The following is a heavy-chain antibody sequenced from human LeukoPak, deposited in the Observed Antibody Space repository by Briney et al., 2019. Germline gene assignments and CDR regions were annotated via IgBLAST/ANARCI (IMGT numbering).Heavy chain of an antibody. Sequence: PSETLSLTCAVYGGSFSGYYWSWIRQPAGKGLEWIGRMYTSGSSNYNPSLKSRVTISVDTSKNQFSLKLNSVTAADTAVYYCARGASSSSAIGYYYYYMDVWGKGTTVTVSS. J-gene: IGHJ6*03. CDR2: MYTSGSS. CDR3: ARGASSSSAIGYYYYYMDV. CDR1: GGSFSGYY. D-gene: IGHD6-6*01. V-gene: IGHV4-59*10.